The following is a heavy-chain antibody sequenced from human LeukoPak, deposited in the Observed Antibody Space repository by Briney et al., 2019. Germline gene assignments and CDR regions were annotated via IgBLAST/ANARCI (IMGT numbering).Heavy chain of an antibody. J-gene: IGHJ6*02. Sequence: PGGSLRLSCAASGFTFTSYSMNWVRQAPGKGLEWVSTISGGGGSTYYADSVKGRFTISRDNSKNTLYLQMNSLRAEDTAVYYCAKGYSSSWYWYYYGMDVWGQGTTVTVSS. D-gene: IGHD6-13*01. CDR2: ISGGGGST. V-gene: IGHV3-23*01. CDR1: GFTFTSYS. CDR3: AKGYSSSWYWYYYGMDV.